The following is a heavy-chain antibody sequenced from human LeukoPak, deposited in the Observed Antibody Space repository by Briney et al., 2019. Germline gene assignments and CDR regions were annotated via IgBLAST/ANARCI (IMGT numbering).Heavy chain of an antibody. CDR3: ARSNAFDI. V-gene: IGHV3-7*05. Sequence: GGSLRLSCAASGFTFSNYWMSWVRQAPGKGLEWVANIKEDGSQKYYVDSVKGRFTISRDDAKNSLYLQMDSLRAEDTAVYYCARSNAFDIWGQGTMVTVSS. CDR1: GFTFSNYW. CDR2: IKEDGSQK. J-gene: IGHJ3*02.